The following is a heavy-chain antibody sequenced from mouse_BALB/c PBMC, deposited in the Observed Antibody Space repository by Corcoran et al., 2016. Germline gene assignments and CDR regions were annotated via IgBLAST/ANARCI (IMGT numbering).Heavy chain of an antibody. V-gene: IGHV1S136*01. CDR1: GYTFTSYV. CDR2: INPYNDGT. J-gene: IGHJ1*01. CDR3: ARNYYRYDGSRYWYFDV. Sequence: EVQLQQSGPELVKPGASVKMSCKASGYTFTSYVMHWVKQKPGQGLEWIGYINPYNDGTKYNEKFKGKATLTSDKSSSTAYMELSSLTSEDSAVYYCARNYYRYDGSRYWYFDVWGAGTTVTVSS. D-gene: IGHD2-14*01.